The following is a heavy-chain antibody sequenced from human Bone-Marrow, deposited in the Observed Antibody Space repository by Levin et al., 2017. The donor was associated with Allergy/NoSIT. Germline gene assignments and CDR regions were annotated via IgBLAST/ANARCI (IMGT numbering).Heavy chain of an antibody. D-gene: IGHD4-23*01. CDR3: GGHAALHGYGGEKYRGAMDG. CDR1: GASISTNNYY. CDR2: IYYSEST. J-gene: IGHJ6*02. Sequence: SETLSLTCTVSGASISTNNYYWGWFRQPPGTGLEWIGSIYYSESTYYTPSLKSRVTISVYTSKNQFSLKVRSVTAADTAVYCCGGHAALHGYGGEKYRGAMDGWGQGTTVTVSS. V-gene: IGHV4-39*01.